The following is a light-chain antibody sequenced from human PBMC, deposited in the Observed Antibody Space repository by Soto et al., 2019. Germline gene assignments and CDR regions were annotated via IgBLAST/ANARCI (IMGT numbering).Light chain of an antibody. CDR2: GAS. V-gene: IGKV3-20*01. CDR1: QSVSSSY. J-gene: IGKJ5*01. CDR3: QQYGSSPT. Sequence: EIVVTQSPGTLSLSPGERATLSCRASQSVSSSYLAWYQQKPGQAPRLLIYGASSRATGIPDRFSGSGAGTDYTLTISRLAPEYFAVYYCQQYGSSPTFGQGTRLEIK.